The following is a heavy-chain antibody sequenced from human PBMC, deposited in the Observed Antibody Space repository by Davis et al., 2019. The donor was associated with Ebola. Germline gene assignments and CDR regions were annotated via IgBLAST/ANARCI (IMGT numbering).Heavy chain of an antibody. CDR3: ARRVTMVRGVIIITSWFDP. D-gene: IGHD3-10*01. V-gene: IGHV4-39*01. Sequence: SETLSLTCSVSGGSISSDNYYWGWLRQPPGKGLEWIGSIYYTGSTYFNPSLKSRVSISVDTSKNQFSLKLSSVTAADTAVYYCARRVTMVRGVIIITSWFDPWGQGTLVTVSS. CDR2: IYYTGST. J-gene: IGHJ5*02. CDR1: GGSISSDNYY.